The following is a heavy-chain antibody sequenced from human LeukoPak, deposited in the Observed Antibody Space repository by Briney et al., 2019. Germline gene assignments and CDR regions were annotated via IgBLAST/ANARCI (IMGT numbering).Heavy chain of an antibody. J-gene: IGHJ5*02. CDR1: GGTFSSYA. CDR2: IIPILGIA. D-gene: IGHD6-6*01. CDR3: ARRTSIAARPLDP. V-gene: IGHV1-69*04. Sequence: SVKVSCKASGGTFSSYAISWVRQAPGQGVERMGRIIPILGIANYAQKFQGRVTITADKSTSTAYMELSSLRSEDTAVYYCARRTSIAARPLDPWGQGTLVTVSS.